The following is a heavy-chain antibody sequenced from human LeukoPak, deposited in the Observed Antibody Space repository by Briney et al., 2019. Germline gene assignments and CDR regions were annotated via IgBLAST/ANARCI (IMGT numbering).Heavy chain of an antibody. J-gene: IGHJ5*02. Sequence: SSETLSLTCAVYGGSFSGYYWSWIRQPPGKGLEWIGEINHSGSTNYNPSLKSRVTISVDTSENQFSLKLSSVTAADTAVYYCARGTHIVVVVTEEVWFDPWGQGTLVTVSS. CDR1: GGSFSGYY. D-gene: IGHD2-15*01. CDR2: INHSGST. V-gene: IGHV4-34*01. CDR3: ARGTHIVVVVTEEVWFDP.